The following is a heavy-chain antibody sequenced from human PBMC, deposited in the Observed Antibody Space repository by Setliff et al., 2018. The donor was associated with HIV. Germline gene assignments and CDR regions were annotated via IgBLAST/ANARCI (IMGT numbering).Heavy chain of an antibody. D-gene: IGHD3-22*01. CDR3: ARHSGLGGYYSPFDY. Sequence: SETLSLTCTVSGDSITNDDYYWGWIRQPPGKGLEWIAIIHYSGRTYYDPSLKSRVTIFVDTSKTQFYLKLRSVTASDTAVYYCARHSGLGGYYSPFDYWGPGTLVTVSS. J-gene: IGHJ4*02. V-gene: IGHV4-39*01. CDR2: IHYSGRT. CDR1: GDSITNDDYY.